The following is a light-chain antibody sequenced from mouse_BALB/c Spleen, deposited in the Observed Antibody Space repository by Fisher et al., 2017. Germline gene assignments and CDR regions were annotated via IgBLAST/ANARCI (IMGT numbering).Light chain of an antibody. CDR3: QQWSSNPPT. CDR1: SSVSY. J-gene: IGKJ2*01. CDR2: DTS. V-gene: IGKV4-59*01. Sequence: IVITQTTAILSASPGEKVTMTCRASSSVSYMHWYQQKSGTSPKRWIYDTSKLASGVPARFSGSGSGTSYSLTISSMEAEDAATYYCQQWSSNPPTFGGGTKL.